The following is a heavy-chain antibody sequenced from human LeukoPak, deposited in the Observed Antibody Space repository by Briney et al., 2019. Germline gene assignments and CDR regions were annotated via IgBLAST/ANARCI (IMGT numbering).Heavy chain of an antibody. CDR2: IKQDGSEK. Sequence: GGSLRLSRAASGFTFSSYWMSWVRQAPGKGLEWVANIKQDGSEKYYVDSVKGRFTISRDNAKNSLYLQMNSLRAEDTAVYYCARVLEVVAATTNWFDPWGQGTLVTVSS. V-gene: IGHV3-7*03. CDR1: GFTFSSYW. CDR3: ARVLEVVAATTNWFDP. J-gene: IGHJ5*02. D-gene: IGHD2-15*01.